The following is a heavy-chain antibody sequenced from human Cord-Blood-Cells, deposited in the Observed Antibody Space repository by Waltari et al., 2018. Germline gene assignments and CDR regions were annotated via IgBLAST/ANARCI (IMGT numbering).Heavy chain of an antibody. CDR2: IYYSGST. D-gene: IGHD2-2*01. CDR3: VSSVPAARSYYYYGMDV. V-gene: IGHV4-59*01. J-gene: IGHJ6*02. CDR1: GGSISSYY. Sequence: QVQLQESGPGLVKPSETLSLTCTVSGGSISSYYWSWIRQPPGKGLEWIGYIYYSGSTNYNPSLKSRVTISVDTSKNQFSLKLSSVTAADTAVYYCVSSVPAARSYYYYGMDVWGQGTTVTVSS.